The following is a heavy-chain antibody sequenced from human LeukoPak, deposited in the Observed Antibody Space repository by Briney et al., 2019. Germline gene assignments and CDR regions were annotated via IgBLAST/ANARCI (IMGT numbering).Heavy chain of an antibody. CDR2: TYYRCKLYN. V-gene: IGHV6-1*01. CDR1: GDSVSSNSAA. CDR3: ARGLWYDFWSAYGYYFDY. Sequence: SQTLSLTCAISGDSVSSNSAAWNWIRQSPSRGLEWLGRTYYRCKLYNDYAVSLKSRINIHPDTSKTQFSLQLNSVTPEDTAVYYCARGLWYDFWSAYGYYFDYWGQGTLVTVSS. D-gene: IGHD3-3*01. J-gene: IGHJ4*02.